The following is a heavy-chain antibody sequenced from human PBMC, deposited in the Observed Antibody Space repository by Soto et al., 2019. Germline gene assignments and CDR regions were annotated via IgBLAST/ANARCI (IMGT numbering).Heavy chain of an antibody. D-gene: IGHD2-8*01. V-gene: IGHV3-30*04. CDR2: ISYDGSNK. J-gene: IGHJ4*02. CDR1: GFTFSSYA. Sequence: GGSLRLSCAASGFTFSSYAMHWVRQAPGKGLAWVAVISYDGSNKYYADSVKGRFTISRDNSKNTLYLQMNSLRAEDTAVYYCAREGGDCTNGVCYFDYWGQGTLVTVSS. CDR3: AREGGDCTNGVCYFDY.